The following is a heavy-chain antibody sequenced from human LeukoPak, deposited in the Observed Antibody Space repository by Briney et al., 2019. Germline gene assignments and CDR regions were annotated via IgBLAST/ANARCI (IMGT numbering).Heavy chain of an antibody. Sequence: ASVKVSCKASGYTFTSYDINWVRQATGQGLEWMGWMNPNSGNTGYAQKFQGRVTMTRNTSISTAYMELSSLRSEDTAVYYCARARYLYDFWSGYYINYYYGMDVWGQGTTVTVSS. CDR1: GYTFTSYD. CDR3: ARARYLYDFWSGYYINYYYGMDV. V-gene: IGHV1-8*01. D-gene: IGHD3-3*01. CDR2: MNPNSGNT. J-gene: IGHJ6*02.